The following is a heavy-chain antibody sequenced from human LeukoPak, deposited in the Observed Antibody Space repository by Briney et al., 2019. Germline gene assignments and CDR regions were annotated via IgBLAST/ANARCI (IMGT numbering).Heavy chain of an antibody. V-gene: IGHV3-11*01. J-gene: IGHJ4*02. CDR2: ISGSSSDV. CDR3: SIDARHSDY. CDR1: GFTFSDSY. Sequence: PGGSLRLSCAASGFTFSDSYMTWIRQAPGKGLELLSYISGSSSDVKYIDSVRGRFTISRDNAKNSLYLHMNSLTVEDTAVNYCSIDARHSDYWGQGTLVTVSS.